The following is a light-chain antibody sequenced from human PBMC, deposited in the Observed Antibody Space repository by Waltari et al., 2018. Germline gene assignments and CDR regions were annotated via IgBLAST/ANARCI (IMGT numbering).Light chain of an antibody. Sequence: SYELTQSPSVSLSPGQTARITCSGDALPKKYAYWYQKKPGQAPVLIIFKDRERPSGIPERFSGSTSGTTVTLTITGVQAEDEADYYCLSPATRGSWVFGGGTKLTVL. CDR2: KDR. J-gene: IGLJ2*01. CDR3: LSPATRGSWV. CDR1: ALPKKY. V-gene: IGLV3-25*03.